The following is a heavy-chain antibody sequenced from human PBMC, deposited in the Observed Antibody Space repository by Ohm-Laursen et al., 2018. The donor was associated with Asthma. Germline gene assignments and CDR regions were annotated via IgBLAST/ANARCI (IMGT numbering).Heavy chain of an antibody. CDR3: AREPTTVAPWFFDL. CDR1: DGSISTYS. J-gene: IGHJ2*01. V-gene: IGHV4-59*01. D-gene: IGHD4-23*01. CDR2: IYYSGST. Sequence: SQTLSLTCTVSDGSISTYSWSWLRQPPGKGLEWIGNIYYSGSTNYNPSLKSRVTISVDTSKNQFSLRVSSVTSADTAVYYCAREPTTVAPWFFDLWGRGTLVTVSS.